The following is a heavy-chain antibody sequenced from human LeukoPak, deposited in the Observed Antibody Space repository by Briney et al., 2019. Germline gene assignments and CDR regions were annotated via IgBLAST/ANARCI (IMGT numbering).Heavy chain of an antibody. CDR3: ARPSRTGSGWDAFHI. Sequence: SETLSLTCTVSGGSIRSYYWSWIRQPPWKELEWIGHIYYSGNTNYNPSLKSRVTISVDTSKNQFSLNLTSVAAADTAVYYCARPSRTGSGWDAFHIWGQGTMVTVSS. CDR1: GGSIRSYY. D-gene: IGHD3-22*01. J-gene: IGHJ3*02. CDR2: IYYSGNT. V-gene: IGHV4-59*08.